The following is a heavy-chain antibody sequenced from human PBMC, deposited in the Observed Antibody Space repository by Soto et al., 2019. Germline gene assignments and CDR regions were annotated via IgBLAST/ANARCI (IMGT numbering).Heavy chain of an antibody. CDR2: ISFDGTVT. CDR3: AREPYGARQYFDY. D-gene: IGHD2-8*01. CDR1: GFTFNSLA. J-gene: IGHJ4*02. Sequence: QVQLVESGGGMVQPGTSLRLSCTASGFTFNSLALHWVRQGPDKGLEWVAVISFDGTVTYYADFVKGRFTVSRDNSKKTLYLQVNSLRAEDTAVYYCAREPYGARQYFDYWGQGTLVTVSS. V-gene: IGHV3-30*04.